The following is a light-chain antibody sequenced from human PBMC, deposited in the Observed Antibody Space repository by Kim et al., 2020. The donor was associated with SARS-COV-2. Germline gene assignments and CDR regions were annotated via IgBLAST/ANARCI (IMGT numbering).Light chain of an antibody. V-gene: IGLV3-21*04. Sequence: PGKTARITCWGNNEGSKSVHWYQQKPGQAPVLVIYYDSDRPSGIPERFAGSNSGNTATLTISRVEAGDEADYYCQVWDGSSNHLVFGGGTQLTVL. CDR3: QVWDGSSNHLV. CDR1: NEGSKS. J-gene: IGLJ3*02. CDR2: YDS.